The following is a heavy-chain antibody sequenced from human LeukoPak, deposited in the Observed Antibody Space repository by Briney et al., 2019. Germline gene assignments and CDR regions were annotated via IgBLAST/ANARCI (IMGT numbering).Heavy chain of an antibody. D-gene: IGHD6-6*01. CDR3: ARDLDQLGAARPDLDY. CDR2: INPNSGGT. CDR1: GYTFTGYY. V-gene: IGHV1-2*02. Sequence: ASVKVSCKASGYTFTGYYMHWVRQAPGQGLEWMGWINPNSGGTNYAQKFQGRVTMTRDTSISTAYMELSRLRSDDTAVYYCARDLDQLGAARPDLDYWGQGTLVTVSS. J-gene: IGHJ4*02.